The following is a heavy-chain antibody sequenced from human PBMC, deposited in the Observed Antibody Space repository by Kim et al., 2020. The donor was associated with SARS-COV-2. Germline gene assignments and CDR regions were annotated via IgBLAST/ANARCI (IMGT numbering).Heavy chain of an antibody. CDR3: AREGYELSGDAFDI. CDR2: IYYNGST. Sequence: SETLSLTCTVSGVSISTGDYYWSWIRQLPGKGLEWIGYIYYNGSTYYNPSLKSRLSISVDTSKNQFYLKLSSVTAADTAVYYCAREGYELSGDAFDIWGQGTMVTVSS. V-gene: IGHV4-31*03. J-gene: IGHJ3*02. CDR1: GVSISTGDYY. D-gene: IGHD2-2*01.